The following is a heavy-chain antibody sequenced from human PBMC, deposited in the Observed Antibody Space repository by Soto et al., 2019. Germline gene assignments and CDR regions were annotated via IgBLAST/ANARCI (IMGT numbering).Heavy chain of an antibody. D-gene: IGHD6-19*01. J-gene: IGHJ4*02. V-gene: IGHV3-30*18. CDR3: AKDGAGPHPSGWYVDY. CDR2: ISYDGSNK. Sequence: QVQLVESGGGVVQPGRSLRLSCAASGFTFSSYGMHWVRQAPGKGLEWVAVISYDGSNKYYADSVKGRFTISRDNSKNTLYLQMNSLRAEDTAVYYYAKDGAGPHPSGWYVDYWGQGTLVTVSS. CDR1: GFTFSSYG.